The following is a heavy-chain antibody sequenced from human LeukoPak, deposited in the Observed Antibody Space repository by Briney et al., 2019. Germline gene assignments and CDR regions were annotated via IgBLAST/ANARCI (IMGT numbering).Heavy chain of an antibody. CDR3: ARDPGYSYGYDY. CDR1: GFTFSSYA. Sequence: GGSLRLSCAASGFTFSSYAMSWVRQAPGKGLEWVSAISGSGGSTYYADSVKGRFTISRDNSKNTLYLQMNRLRADDTALYYCARDPGYSYGYDYWGQGTLVTVSS. D-gene: IGHD5-18*01. J-gene: IGHJ4*02. CDR2: ISGSGGST. V-gene: IGHV3-23*01.